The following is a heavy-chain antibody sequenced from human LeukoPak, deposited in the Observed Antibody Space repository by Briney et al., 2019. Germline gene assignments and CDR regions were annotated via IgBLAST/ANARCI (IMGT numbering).Heavy chain of an antibody. CDR2: IYYSGST. V-gene: IGHV4-39*07. Sequence: PSETLSLTCTVSGGSISSSSYYWGWIRQPPGKGLEWIGSIYYSGSTYYNPSLKSRVTISVDTSKNQFSLKLSSVTAADTAVYYCARAHERGATIKGKWFDPWGQGTLVTVSS. CDR3: ARAHERGATIKGKWFDP. J-gene: IGHJ5*02. D-gene: IGHD5-12*01. CDR1: GGSISSSSYY.